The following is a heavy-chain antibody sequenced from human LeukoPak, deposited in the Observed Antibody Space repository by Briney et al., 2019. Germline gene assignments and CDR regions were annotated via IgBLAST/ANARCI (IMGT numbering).Heavy chain of an antibody. CDR3: ARHIITMVRGPKGFDY. CDR1: GYTFTGYH. V-gene: IGHV1-2*02. J-gene: IGHJ4*02. D-gene: IGHD3-10*01. CDR2: INPNSGGT. Sequence: ASVKVSCKASGYTFTGYHMHWVRQAPGQGLEWMGWINPNSGGTNYAQKLQGRVTMTTDTSTSTAYMELRSLRSDDTAVYYCARHIITMVRGPKGFDYWGQGTLVTVSS.